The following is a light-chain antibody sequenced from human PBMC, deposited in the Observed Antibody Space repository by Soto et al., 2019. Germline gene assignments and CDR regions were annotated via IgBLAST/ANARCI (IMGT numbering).Light chain of an antibody. Sequence: SYELTQPLSVSVALGQTARITCGGNNIGSKNVHWYQQRPGQAPVLVIYRDSNRPSGIPERFSGSNSGNTATLTISGAQAGDEADYYCQVWVSSTYVFGTGTKLTVL. CDR1: NIGSKN. V-gene: IGLV3-9*01. CDR2: RDS. J-gene: IGLJ1*01. CDR3: QVWVSSTYV.